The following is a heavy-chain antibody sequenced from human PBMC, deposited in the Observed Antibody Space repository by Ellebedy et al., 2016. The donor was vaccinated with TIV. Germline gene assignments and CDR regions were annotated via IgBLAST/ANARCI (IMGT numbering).Heavy chain of an antibody. Sequence: GGSLRLSXAASGFTFGSYGMHWVRQAPGKGLEWVAAIWFDGGHIKYAASVKGRFIISRDNSKKTLFLQMNSLRVDDTAVYYCARHLVRGSWGAYDVWGQGTMVTVSS. CDR2: IWFDGGHI. CDR1: GFTFGSYG. V-gene: IGHV3-33*03. CDR3: ARHLVRGSWGAYDV. D-gene: IGHD3-16*01. J-gene: IGHJ3*01.